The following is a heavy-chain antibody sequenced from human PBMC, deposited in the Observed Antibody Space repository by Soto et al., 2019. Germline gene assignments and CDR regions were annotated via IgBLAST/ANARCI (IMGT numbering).Heavy chain of an antibody. D-gene: IGHD2-15*01. CDR2: ISWNSGSI. CDR1: GFTFDDYA. CDR3: TRLYCSGGSCRHY. V-gene: IGHV3-9*01. Sequence: EVQLVESGGGLVQPGRSLRLSCAASGFTFDDYAMHWVRQAPGKGLEWVSGISWNSGSIGYADSVKGRFTISRDNAKNSLYLQMNSLKTEDTAVYYCTRLYCSGGSCRHYWGQGTLVTVSS. J-gene: IGHJ4*02.